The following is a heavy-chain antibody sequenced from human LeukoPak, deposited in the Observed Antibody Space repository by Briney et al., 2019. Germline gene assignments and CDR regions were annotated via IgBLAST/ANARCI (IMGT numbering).Heavy chain of an antibody. CDR2: INQNGGEK. CDR1: GLTFSSSW. V-gene: IGHV3-7*01. D-gene: IGHD3-10*01. CDR3: AREGVHPPQPFD. Sequence: PGGSRRPSFAVSGLTFSSSWMDWVRQAPGKGLEWVANINQNGGEKYYVDSVKGRFTISRDNGKNSLYLQMNSLRAADTAVYYCAREGVHPPQPFD. J-gene: IGHJ2*01.